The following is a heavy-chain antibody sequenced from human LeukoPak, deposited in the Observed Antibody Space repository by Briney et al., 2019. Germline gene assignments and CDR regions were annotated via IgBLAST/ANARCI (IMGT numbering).Heavy chain of an antibody. Sequence: GGSLRLSCEASGFAFSDSWMTWIRQAPGKGLEWVAFIKGDGSAKKYVDSVKGRFTISRDNAKNSLFLQVNSLRAEDTAVYYCARDRGWIQHDIWGQGTMVTVSS. CDR2: IKGDGSAK. CDR1: GFAFSDSW. J-gene: IGHJ3*02. V-gene: IGHV3-7*01. D-gene: IGHD5-18*01. CDR3: ARDRGWIQHDI.